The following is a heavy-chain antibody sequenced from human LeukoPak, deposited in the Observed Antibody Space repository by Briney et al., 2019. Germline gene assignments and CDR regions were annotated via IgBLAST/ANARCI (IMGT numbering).Heavy chain of an antibody. CDR2: INGSGGNT. J-gene: IGHJ4*02. V-gene: IGHV3-23*01. Sequence: GGSLRLSCAVSGXTFRSYVMSWVRQPPGKGLERVSGINGSGGNTYYADSVKGRFTISRDNSKNTLYLQMNSLRAEDTAVYYCAKDSGKSGPDFFDSWGQGTLVTVSS. CDR3: AKDSGKSGPDFFDS. D-gene: IGHD3-3*01. CDR1: GXTFRSYV.